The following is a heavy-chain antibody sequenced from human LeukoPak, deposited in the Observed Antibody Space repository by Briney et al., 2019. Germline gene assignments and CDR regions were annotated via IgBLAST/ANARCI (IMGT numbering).Heavy chain of an antibody. V-gene: IGHV1-3*01. CDR1: GYTFTSYA. J-gene: IGHJ6*03. CDR3: VREAYYYDSSGYYSTYYYYYMDV. Sequence: ASVKVSCKASGYTFTSYAMHWVRQAPGQRLEWMGWINAGNGNTKYSQKFQGRVTITRDTSASTAYMELSSLRSEDTAVYYCVREAYYYDSSGYYSTYYYYYMDVWGKGTAVTVSS. D-gene: IGHD3-22*01. CDR2: INAGNGNT.